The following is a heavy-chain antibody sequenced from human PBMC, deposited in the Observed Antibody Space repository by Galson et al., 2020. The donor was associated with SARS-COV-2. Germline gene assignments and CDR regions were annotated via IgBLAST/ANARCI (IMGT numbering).Heavy chain of an antibody. CDR2: ISYDGNHK. Sequence: GGSLRLSCEASGFTFSSCAMHWVRQAPGKGLEWVAIISYDGNHKYYADSVKGRFTISRDNSKNTVFLEMNSLRVEDTAVYFCAKDGIALMTRWFYYMDVWGRGTAVTVSS. CDR3: AKDGIALMTRWFYYMDV. CDR1: GFTFSSCA. J-gene: IGHJ6*03. D-gene: IGHD2-8*01. V-gene: IGHV3-30*18.